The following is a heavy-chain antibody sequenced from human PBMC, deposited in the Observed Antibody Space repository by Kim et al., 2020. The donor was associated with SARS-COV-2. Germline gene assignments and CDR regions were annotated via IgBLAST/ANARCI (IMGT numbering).Heavy chain of an antibody. J-gene: IGHJ4*02. CDR3: AYTQDVVVVVAADYYFDY. V-gene: IGHV1-69*13. CDR2: IIPVFGTA. CDR1: GGTSRNYA. D-gene: IGHD2-15*01. Sequence: SVKVSCKASGGTSRNYAISWVRQAPGQGLEWMGVIIPVFGTANYAQNFQDRLTITVDESRNTAYMELSSLRSDDTAVFYCAYTQDVVVVVAADYYFDYWGQGTLFTVSS.